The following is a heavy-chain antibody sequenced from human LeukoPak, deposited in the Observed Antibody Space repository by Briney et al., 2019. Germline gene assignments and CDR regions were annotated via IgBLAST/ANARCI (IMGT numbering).Heavy chain of an antibody. J-gene: IGHJ4*02. Sequence: SVKVSCKTSGGTFSSYAISWVRQAPGQGPEWMGGIIPVSGTTNNAHKFQGRVTITANESTNTAYMELSSLRSDDTALYYCAISAYTGGVFDNWGQGTLVTVSS. D-gene: IGHD2-8*02. CDR2: IIPVSGTT. CDR1: GGTFSSYA. CDR3: AISAYTGGVFDN. V-gene: IGHV1-69*13.